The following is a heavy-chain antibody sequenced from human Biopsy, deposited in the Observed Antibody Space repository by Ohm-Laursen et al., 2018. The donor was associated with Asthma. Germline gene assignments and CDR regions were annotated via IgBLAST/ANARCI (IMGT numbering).Heavy chain of an antibody. D-gene: IGHD6-19*01. V-gene: IGHV1-69*01. CDR1: GGTFSNFA. CDR3: ARCQVGYSSGWSLLLKKIYYSGMDV. Sequence: SSVKVSCKAPGGTFSNFAISWVRQAPGQGLEWLGGIMTVFGTTNYARKFQGRVTITADESTSTAYMEVTSLRSEDTAIYYCARCQVGYSSGWSLLLKKIYYSGMDVWGQGTAVTASS. CDR2: IMTVFGTT. J-gene: IGHJ6*02.